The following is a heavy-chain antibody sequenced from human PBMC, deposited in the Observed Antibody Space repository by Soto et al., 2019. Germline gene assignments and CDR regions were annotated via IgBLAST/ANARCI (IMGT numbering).Heavy chain of an antibody. Sequence: EVQLVESGGGLVKPGGSLRLSCAASGFTFSSYSMNWVRQAPGKWLEWVSSISSSSSYIDYADSVKGRFTISRDNAKNSRYLQMNSLRAEDTAVYYCARVGRGWGSSGWYANYYYYMDVWGKGTTVTVSS. J-gene: IGHJ6*03. D-gene: IGHD6-19*01. CDR2: ISSSSSYI. V-gene: IGHV3-21*01. CDR3: ARVGRGWGSSGWYANYYYYMDV. CDR1: GFTFSSYS.